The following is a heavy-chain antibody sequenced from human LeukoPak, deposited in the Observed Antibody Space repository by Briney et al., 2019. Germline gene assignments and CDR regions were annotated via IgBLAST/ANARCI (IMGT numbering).Heavy chain of an antibody. J-gene: IGHJ5*02. CDR3: ARSRGSGSYWANWFDP. CDR2: IYYSGST. V-gene: IGHV4-59*01. CDR1: GGSISSYY. D-gene: IGHD3-10*01. Sequence: SETLSLTRTVSGGSISSYYWSWIRQPPGKGLEWIGYIYYSGSTNYNPSLKSRVTMSVDTSKNQFSLKLSSVTAADTAVYYCARSRGSGSYWANWFDPWGQGTLVTVSS.